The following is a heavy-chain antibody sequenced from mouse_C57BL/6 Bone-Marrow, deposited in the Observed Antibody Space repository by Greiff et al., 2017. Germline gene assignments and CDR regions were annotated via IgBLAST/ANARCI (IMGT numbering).Heavy chain of an antibody. Sequence: VQLQQSVAELVRPGASVKLSCTASGFNIKHTYMHWVKQRPEQGLEGIGRIDPANGNTKYAPKFPGKATVTADTSSNAAYLQLSSLTSEDTAIDDCARSTVVAPSLDYWGQGTTLTVSS. J-gene: IGHJ2*01. V-gene: IGHV14-3*01. D-gene: IGHD1-1*01. CDR3: ARSTVVAPSLDY. CDR1: GFNIKHTY. CDR2: IDPANGNT.